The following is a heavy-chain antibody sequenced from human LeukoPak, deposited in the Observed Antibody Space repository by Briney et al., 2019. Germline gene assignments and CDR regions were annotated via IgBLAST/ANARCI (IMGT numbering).Heavy chain of an antibody. CDR3: ASDLVGGFDY. Sequence: GGSLRLSCAASGFTFSIYWMSWVRQAPGKGLERVANIKQDGSEKYSVDSVKGRFTISRDNSKNSLYLQMNSLRAEDTAVYYCASDLVGGFDYWGQGTLVTVSS. CDR2: IKQDGSEK. CDR1: GFTFSIYW. V-gene: IGHV3-7*01. D-gene: IGHD4-23*01. J-gene: IGHJ4*02.